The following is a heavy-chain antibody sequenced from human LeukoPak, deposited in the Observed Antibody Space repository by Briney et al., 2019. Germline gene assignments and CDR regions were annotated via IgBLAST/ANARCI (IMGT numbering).Heavy chain of an antibody. CDR2: ISAYNGNT. J-gene: IGHJ6*03. Sequence: ASVKVSCKASGYTFTSYGISWVRQAPGQGLEWMGWISAYNGNTNYAQKLQGGVTMTTDTSTSTAYMELRSLRSDDTAVYYCARIVGSYYIIGRYMDDWGKGTTVTVSS. D-gene: IGHD1-26*01. V-gene: IGHV1-18*01. CDR3: ARIVGSYYIIGRYMDD. CDR1: GYTFTSYG.